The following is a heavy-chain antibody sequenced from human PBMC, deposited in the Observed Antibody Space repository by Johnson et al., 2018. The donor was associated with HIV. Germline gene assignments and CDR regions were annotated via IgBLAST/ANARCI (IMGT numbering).Heavy chain of an antibody. D-gene: IGHD3-9*01. V-gene: IGHV3-11*04. CDR3: AREEGTDSLTRGDAFDI. Sequence: QVLLVESGGDLVKPGGSLRLSCAASGFIFSDYYMTWIRQAPGKGLESISYISSSGRTIYYADSVKGRFTMSRENAKKSLYLQMNRLRAEDTAVYYCAREEGTDSLTRGDAFDIWGQGSMVTVSS. CDR1: GFIFSDYY. CDR2: ISSSGRTI. J-gene: IGHJ3*02.